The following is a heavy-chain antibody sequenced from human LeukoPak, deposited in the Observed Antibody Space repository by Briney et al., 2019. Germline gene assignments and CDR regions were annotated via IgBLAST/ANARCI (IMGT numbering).Heavy chain of an antibody. D-gene: IGHD4-23*01. V-gene: IGHV3-48*01. Sequence: GGSLRLSCAASGFTFSSYSMKWVRQAPGKGLEWVSYISSSSSTIYYADSVKGRFTISRDNAKNSLYLQMNSLRAEDAAVYYCARYRHYGGRDWGQGTLVTVSS. CDR2: ISSSSSTI. J-gene: IGHJ4*02. CDR1: GFTFSSYS. CDR3: ARYRHYGGRD.